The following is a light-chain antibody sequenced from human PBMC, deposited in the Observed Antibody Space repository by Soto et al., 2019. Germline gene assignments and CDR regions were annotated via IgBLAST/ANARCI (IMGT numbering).Light chain of an antibody. J-gene: IGLJ2*01. Sequence: QSALTQPASVSGSPGQAITISCTGTASDIGVYNYVSWYQQHPGKAPKLMIYDVSNRPSGVSNRFSGSKSGNTASLTISGLQAEDEADYYCSSYTSSASSSTVVFGGGTKLTVL. V-gene: IGLV2-14*03. CDR3: SSYTSSASSSTVV. CDR1: ASDIGVYNY. CDR2: DVS.